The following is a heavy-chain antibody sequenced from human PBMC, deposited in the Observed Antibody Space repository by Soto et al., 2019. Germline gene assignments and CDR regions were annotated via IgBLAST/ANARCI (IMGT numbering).Heavy chain of an antibody. CDR2: FDPEDGET. D-gene: IGHD3-9*01. V-gene: IGHV1-24*01. CDR1: GYTLTELS. CDR3: ATTYDILTGPDGIFDY. Sequence: ASVKVSCKVSGYTLTELSMHWVRQAPGKGLEWMGGFDPEDGETIYAQKFQGRVTMTEDTSTDTAYMELSSLRSEDTAVYYCATTYDILTGPDGIFDYCGQGTLVTVSS. J-gene: IGHJ4*02.